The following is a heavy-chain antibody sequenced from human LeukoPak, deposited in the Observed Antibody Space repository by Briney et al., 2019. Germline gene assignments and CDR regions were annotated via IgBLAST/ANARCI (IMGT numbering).Heavy chain of an antibody. V-gene: IGHV4-39*07. CDR2: IFYSGST. CDR1: SGSISTSNYY. Sequence: SETLSLTCTVSSGSISTSNYYWGWVRQPPGKALEWIGNIFYSGSTYYSPSLKSRVTISLDTSKNQFSLKLSSVTAADTAVYYCARYRLRYFDWPIRSVFDPWGQGTLVTVSS. CDR3: ARYRLRYFDWPIRSVFDP. J-gene: IGHJ5*02. D-gene: IGHD3-9*01.